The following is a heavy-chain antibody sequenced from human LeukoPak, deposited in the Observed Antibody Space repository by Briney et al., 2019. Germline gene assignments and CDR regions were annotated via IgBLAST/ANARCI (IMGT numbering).Heavy chain of an antibody. CDR3: TRTPPDAGWFDP. D-gene: IGHD1-14*01. V-gene: IGHV3-49*03. CDR2: IRSKAYSGAA. J-gene: IGHJ5*02. CDR1: GFTFCDYA. Sequence: GGSLRLSCSASGFTFCDYALTWFRQAPGKGLEWVGIIRSKAYSGAADYAASVKGRFIISRDDSKSIAYLQMNSLQIDDTAVYYCTRTPPDAGWFDPWGQGTLVTVSS.